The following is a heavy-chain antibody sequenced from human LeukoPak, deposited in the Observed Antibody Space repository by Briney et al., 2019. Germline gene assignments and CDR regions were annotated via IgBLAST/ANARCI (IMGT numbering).Heavy chain of an antibody. CDR3: ARAGSGYTSPSDY. CDR1: GFTLSSYS. CDR2: ISSSSLYI. Sequence: PGGSLRLSCAVSGFTLSSYSMKWVRQAPGKWLEWVSSISSSSLYIYYGDSVKGRFTISRDNAKHSVYLQMNRLRAEDTAVYYCARAGSGYTSPSDYWGQGTLVTVSS. V-gene: IGHV3-21*01. D-gene: IGHD6-13*01. J-gene: IGHJ4*02.